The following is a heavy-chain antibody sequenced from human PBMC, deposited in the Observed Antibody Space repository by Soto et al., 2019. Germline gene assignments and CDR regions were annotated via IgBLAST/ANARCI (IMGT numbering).Heavy chain of an antibody. Sequence: PGGSLRLSCAASGFTFSSYSMNWVRQAPGKGLEWVSSISSSSSYIYYADSVKGRFTISRDNAKNSLYLQMNSLRAEDTAVYYCARLLSGGWYLGDYYYMDVWGKGTTVTVSS. CDR1: GFTFSSYS. CDR3: ARLLSGGWYLGDYYYMDV. V-gene: IGHV3-21*01. J-gene: IGHJ6*03. D-gene: IGHD6-19*01. CDR2: ISSSSSYI.